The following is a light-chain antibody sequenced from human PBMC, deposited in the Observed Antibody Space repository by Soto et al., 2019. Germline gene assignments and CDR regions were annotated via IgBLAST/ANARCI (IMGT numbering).Light chain of an antibody. CDR1: QSIRNF. V-gene: IGKV1-39*01. J-gene: IGKJ1*01. Sequence: IQSSQARSSVSACVGEGVTITWRASQSIRNFLNWYQQKPGTASKVPIYAASSLQSGVPSRFSGSGSGTDFTLTISSLQPEDSATYYCQQSYSTPTFGQGTKVDIK. CDR2: AAS. CDR3: QQSYSTPT.